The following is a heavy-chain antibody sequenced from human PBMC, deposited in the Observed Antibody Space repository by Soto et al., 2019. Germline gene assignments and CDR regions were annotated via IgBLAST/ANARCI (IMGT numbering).Heavy chain of an antibody. CDR3: ARVSGYYLPDY. CDR2: INAGNGNT. Sequence: GASVKVSCTASGYTFTNYATHWVRQAPGQRLEWMGWINAGNGNTKYSQKFQGRVTITRDTSASTAYMELSSLRSEDTAVYYCARVSGYYLPDYWGQGTLVTVSS. CDR1: GYTFTNYA. V-gene: IGHV1-3*01. J-gene: IGHJ4*02. D-gene: IGHD5-12*01.